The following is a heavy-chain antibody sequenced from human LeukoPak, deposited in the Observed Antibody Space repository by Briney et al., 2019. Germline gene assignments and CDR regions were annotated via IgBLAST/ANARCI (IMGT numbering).Heavy chain of an antibody. CDR1: GFTFSSYS. CDR2: ISSSSSTI. Sequence: GGSLRLSCAASGFTFSSYSMNWVRQAPGTGLEWVSYISSSSSTIYYADSVKGRFTICRDNAKNSLYLQMNSLRAEDTAVYYCARDLWLVQGAFDIWGQGTMVTVSS. J-gene: IGHJ3*02. V-gene: IGHV3-48*01. D-gene: IGHD6-19*01. CDR3: ARDLWLVQGAFDI.